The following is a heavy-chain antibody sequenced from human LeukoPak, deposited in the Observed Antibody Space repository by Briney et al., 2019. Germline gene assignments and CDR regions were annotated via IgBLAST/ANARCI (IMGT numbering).Heavy chain of an antibody. CDR1: GYTFTSYG. CDR3: ARDDTMVRGVIITSFDY. CDR2: ISAYNGNT. Sequence: ASVKVSCKASGYTFTSYGISWVRQAPGQGLEWMGWISAYNGNTNYAQKLQGRATMTTDTSTSTAYMELRSLRSDDTAVYYCARDDTMVRGVIITSFDYWGQGTLVTVSS. D-gene: IGHD3-10*01. J-gene: IGHJ4*02. V-gene: IGHV1-18*01.